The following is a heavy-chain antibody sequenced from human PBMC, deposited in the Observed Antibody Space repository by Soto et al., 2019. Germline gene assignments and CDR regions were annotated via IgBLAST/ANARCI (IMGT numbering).Heavy chain of an antibody. V-gene: IGHV3-23*01. Sequence: GGSLRLSCAASGFTFSSYAMSWVRQAPGKGLEWVSAISGSGGSTYYADSVKGRFTISRDNSKNTLYLQMNSLRAEDTAVYYCAKDWTKQTTTRIITIFGVVTQPVGYYGMDVWGQGTTVTVSS. D-gene: IGHD3-3*01. J-gene: IGHJ6*02. CDR1: GFTFSSYA. CDR2: ISGSGGST. CDR3: AKDWTKQTTTRIITIFGVVTQPVGYYGMDV.